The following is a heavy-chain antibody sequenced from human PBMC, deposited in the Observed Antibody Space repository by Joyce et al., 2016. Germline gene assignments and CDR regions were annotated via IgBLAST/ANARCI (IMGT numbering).Heavy chain of an antibody. CDR2: TYYRSKWYN. D-gene: IGHD3-22*01. Sequence: QVQLQQSGPGLVKPSQTLSLTCAISGDSVSSNSAAWNWIRQSPSRGLEWLGRTYYRSKWYNDYAVSVKTRITINPDTPKNQFSLQLNSVTPEDAALYYCARAGYYHTSGYYYPNFDYWGPGTLVTVSS. CDR1: GDSVSSNSAA. V-gene: IGHV6-1*01. CDR3: ARAGYYHTSGYYYPNFDY. J-gene: IGHJ4*02.